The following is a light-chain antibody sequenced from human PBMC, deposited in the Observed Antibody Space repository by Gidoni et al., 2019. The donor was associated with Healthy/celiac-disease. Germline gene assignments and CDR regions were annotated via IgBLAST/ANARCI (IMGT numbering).Light chain of an antibody. CDR3: QQLNSYLPLT. CDR1: QGISSY. CDR2: AAS. V-gene: IGKV1-9*01. J-gene: IGKJ4*01. Sequence: DIQLTQSPSFLSASVGDRVTITCRASQGISSYLAWYQQKPGKAPKLLIYAASTLQSGVTSRFSGSGSGTEFTLTISSLQPEDFATYYCQQLNSYLPLTFGGXTKVEIK.